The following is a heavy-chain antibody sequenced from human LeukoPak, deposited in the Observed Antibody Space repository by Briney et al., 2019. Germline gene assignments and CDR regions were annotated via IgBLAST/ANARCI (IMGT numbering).Heavy chain of an antibody. CDR3: ARHGIGDTAMVHFDY. CDR2: IYPGDSDT. J-gene: IGHJ4*02. V-gene: IGHV5-51*01. CDR1: GYSFTSYW. Sequence: GESLKISCKGSGYSFTSYWIGWVRQMPGKGLEWMGIIYPGDSDTRYSPSFQGQVTISANKSISTAYLQWSSLKASDTAMYYCARHGIGDTAMVHFDYWGQGTLVTVSS. D-gene: IGHD5-18*01.